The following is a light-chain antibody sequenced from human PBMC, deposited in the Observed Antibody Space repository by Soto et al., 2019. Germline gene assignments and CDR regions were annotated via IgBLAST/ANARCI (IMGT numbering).Light chain of an antibody. CDR1: NSDIGDYNY. Sequence: QSVLTQPASVSGSPGQSITISCTGANSDIGDYNYVSWYQQYPGKAPKLMIFEVSNRPSGGSNRFSGSKSGSTASLTISGLRADDEADYHCSSYTSSSTRVVFGTGTKLTVL. J-gene: IGLJ1*01. CDR2: EVS. CDR3: SSYTSSSTRVV. V-gene: IGLV2-14*01.